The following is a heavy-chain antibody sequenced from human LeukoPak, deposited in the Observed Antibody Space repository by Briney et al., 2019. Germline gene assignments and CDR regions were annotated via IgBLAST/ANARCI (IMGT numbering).Heavy chain of an antibody. Sequence: GETLKISCKGSGYRFTSYWIGWGRQMTGKGLGGMGIIYPGDSDTRYSPSFQGQVTISADKSISTAYLQWSSLKASDTAMYYCAVLVFGGIIDAFDIWGQGTMVTVSS. CDR2: IYPGDSDT. J-gene: IGHJ3*02. CDR3: AVLVFGGIIDAFDI. D-gene: IGHD3-3*01. V-gene: IGHV5-51*01. CDR1: GYRFTSYW.